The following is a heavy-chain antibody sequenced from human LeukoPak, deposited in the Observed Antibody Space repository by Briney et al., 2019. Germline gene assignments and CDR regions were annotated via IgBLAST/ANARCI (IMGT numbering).Heavy chain of an antibody. D-gene: IGHD6-19*01. Sequence: GSVKVSCKASGYTFTGYYIHWVRQAPGQGLEWMGWINPNSGGTNYAQKFQGRVTMTRDTSISTAYMELSRLRSDDTAVYYCARDWDIAVAFFDCWGQGTLVTVSS. CDR3: ARDWDIAVAFFDC. CDR2: INPNSGGT. CDR1: GYTFTGYY. V-gene: IGHV1-2*02. J-gene: IGHJ4*02.